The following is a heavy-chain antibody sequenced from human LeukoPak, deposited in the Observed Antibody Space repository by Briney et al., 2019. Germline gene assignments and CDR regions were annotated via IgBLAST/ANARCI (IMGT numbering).Heavy chain of an antibody. CDR1: GFTFSNDW. CDR3: AGRWSFDY. V-gene: IGHV3-74*01. CDR2: ISSDGTTT. D-gene: IGHD2-15*01. Sequence: GESLKISCAVSGFTFSNDWMHWVRQGPGKGLVWISRISSDGTTTDYADSVKGRFTISRDNAKNTLYLQMDSLRAEDTAVYYCAGRWSFDYWGQGALVTVSS. J-gene: IGHJ4*02.